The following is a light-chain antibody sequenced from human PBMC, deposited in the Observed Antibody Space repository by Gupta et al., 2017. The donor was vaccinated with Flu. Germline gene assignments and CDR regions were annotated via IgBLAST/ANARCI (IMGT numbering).Light chain of an antibody. CDR2: RNG. CDR1: WTIIGSKY. J-gene: IGLJ3*02. CDR3: AAGDTNQRDRV. V-gene: IGLV1-47*01. Sequence: RVTISCSGGWTIIGSKYVFWYQQRPETAPKLLVYRNGKRGSGVPDRFSGSKYATTATMAISGLRAEDEAVYYCAAGDTNQRDRVFGGGTKLTVL.